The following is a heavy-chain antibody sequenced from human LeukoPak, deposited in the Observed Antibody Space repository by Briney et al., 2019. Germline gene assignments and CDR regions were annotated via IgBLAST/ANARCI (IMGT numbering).Heavy chain of an antibody. CDR1: GFIFSNYG. Sequence: GGSLRLSCAASGFIFSNYGMHWVRQAPGKGLEWVAVISYDGSSKFYADSVRGRFTISRDNSKNTLYLQMNSLRVEDTAVYYCAKDPGFCSSTRCFFLGCFDYWGQGTLITVFS. CDR3: AKDPGFCSSTRCFFLGCFDY. J-gene: IGHJ4*02. CDR2: ISYDGSSK. V-gene: IGHV3-30*18. D-gene: IGHD2-2*01.